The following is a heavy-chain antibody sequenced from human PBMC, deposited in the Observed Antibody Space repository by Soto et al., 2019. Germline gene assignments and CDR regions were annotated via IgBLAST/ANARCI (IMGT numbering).Heavy chain of an antibody. CDR3: ATHPYSSSWYGPFDY. J-gene: IGHJ4*02. V-gene: IGHV3-23*01. CDR2: ISGSGGST. CDR1: GFTFSSYA. Sequence: GGSLRLSCAASGFTFSSYAMSWVRQAPGKGLEWVSAISGSGGSTYYADSVKGRFTISRDNSKNTLYLQMNSPRAEDTAVYYCATHPYSSSWYGPFDYWGQGTLVTVSS. D-gene: IGHD6-13*01.